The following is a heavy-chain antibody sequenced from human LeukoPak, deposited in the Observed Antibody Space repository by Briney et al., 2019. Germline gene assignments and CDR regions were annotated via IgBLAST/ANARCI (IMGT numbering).Heavy chain of an antibody. D-gene: IGHD5-18*01. CDR3: ASGVLGSYGFSY. CDR1: GGTFSSYT. V-gene: IGHV1-69*02. CDR2: IIPILGIA. J-gene: IGHJ4*02. Sequence: ASVKVSCKASGGTFSSYTIGWVRRAPGQGLEWMGRIIPILGIANYAQKFQGRVTITADKSTSTAYMELSSLRSEDTAVYYCASGVLGSYGFSYWGQGTLVTVSS.